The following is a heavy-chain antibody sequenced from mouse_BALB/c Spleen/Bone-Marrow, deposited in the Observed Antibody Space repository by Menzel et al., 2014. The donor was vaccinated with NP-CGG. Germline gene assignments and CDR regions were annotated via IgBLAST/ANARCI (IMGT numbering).Heavy chain of an antibody. CDR2: IDPANGNT. V-gene: IGHV14-3*02. D-gene: IGHD2-2*01. Sequence: EVQLQQSGAELVKPGASVKLSCTASGFNIEDTYVHWVKQRPEQGLEWIGRIDPANGNTKYDPKFQGKATVTSDTSSNPAYLHLNSLTSEDTAVYYCAEGYDSWFAYWGQGTLVTVSA. CDR3: AEGYDSWFAY. CDR1: GFNIEDTY. J-gene: IGHJ3*01.